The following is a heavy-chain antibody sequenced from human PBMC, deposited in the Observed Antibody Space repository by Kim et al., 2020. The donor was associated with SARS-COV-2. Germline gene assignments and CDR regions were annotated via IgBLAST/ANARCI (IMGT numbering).Heavy chain of an antibody. V-gene: IGHV1-8*01. CDR3: ARTWRDTGYFDY. Sequence: GYAQNFPGRVTMTRDTSISTAYLQLSSLTSEDTAVYFCARTWRDTGYFDYWGQGTLVTVSS. J-gene: IGHJ4*02. D-gene: IGHD7-27*01.